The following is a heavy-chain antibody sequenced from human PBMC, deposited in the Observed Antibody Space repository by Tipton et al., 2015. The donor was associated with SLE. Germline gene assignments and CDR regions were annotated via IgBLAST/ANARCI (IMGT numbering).Heavy chain of an antibody. V-gene: IGHV4-59*12. CDR3: ASYGGSSWGDAFDI. J-gene: IGHJ3*02. CDR2: IYYSGST. CDR1: GGSINSYY. Sequence: TLSLTCTVSGGSINSYYWSWIRQPPGKGLEWIGSIYYSGSTYYNPSLKSRVTISVDTSKNQFSLKLSSVTAADTAVYYCASYGGSSWGDAFDIWGQGTMVTVSS. D-gene: IGHD6-13*01.